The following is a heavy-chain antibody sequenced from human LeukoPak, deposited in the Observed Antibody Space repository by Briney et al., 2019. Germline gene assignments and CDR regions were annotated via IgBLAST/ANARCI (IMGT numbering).Heavy chain of an antibody. J-gene: IGHJ4*02. V-gene: IGHV4-34*01. CDR3: ARGYVWGSYRSYYFDY. D-gene: IGHD3-16*02. CDR2: INHMGST. CDR1: GGSFSGYY. Sequence: PSETLSLTCAVYGGSFSGYYWSWIRQPPGKGLEWIGEINHMGSTNYNPSLRSRVTISVDTSKNQFSLKLSSVAAADTGVYYCARGYVWGSYRSYYFDYWGQGTLVTVSS.